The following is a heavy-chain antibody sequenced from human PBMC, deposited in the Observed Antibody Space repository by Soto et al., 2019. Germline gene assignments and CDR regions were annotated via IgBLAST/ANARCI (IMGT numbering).Heavy chain of an antibody. V-gene: IGHV3-7*05. CDR3: AREDSSSHSGYNFHSYYFGMDV. J-gene: IGHJ6*02. D-gene: IGHD5-12*01. Sequence: EVQLVESGGGLVQPGGSLRLSCAASGFTFSNYWMTWVRQAPGKGLEWVANIKQDGSEKNHVDSVKGRFTISRDNAENALSLQMSSRRAEDAAVYYCAREDSSSHSGYNFHSYYFGMDVWGQGTTVTVSS. CDR2: IKQDGSEK. CDR1: GFTFSNYW.